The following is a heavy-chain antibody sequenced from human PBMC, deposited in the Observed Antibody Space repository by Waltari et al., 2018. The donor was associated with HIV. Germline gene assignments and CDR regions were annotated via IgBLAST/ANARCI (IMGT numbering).Heavy chain of an antibody. CDR2: INTDGSST. D-gene: IGHD2-2*02. J-gene: IGHJ6*02. CDR1: GFTFSSYW. V-gene: IGHV3-74*01. CDR3: ARGGHCSGISCYTGDYSYGLDV. Sequence: EVQLVESGGGLVQPGGSLRLSCAASGFTFSSYWIHWVRQAPGKGLVWVSRINTDGSSTSDADSVKGRFTISRDNAKNTLYLQMNSLRAEDTAVYYCARGGHCSGISCYTGDYSYGLDVWGQGTTVTVSS.